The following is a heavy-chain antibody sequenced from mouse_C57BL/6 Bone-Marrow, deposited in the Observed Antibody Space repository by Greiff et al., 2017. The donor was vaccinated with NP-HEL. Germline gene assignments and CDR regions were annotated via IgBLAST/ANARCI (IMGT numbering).Heavy chain of an antibody. J-gene: IGHJ3*01. Sequence: VQLQQPGAELVRPGTSVKLSCKASGYTFTSYWMHWVKQRPGQGLEWIGVIDPSDSYTNYNQKFKGKATLTEDTSSSTAYMQLSSLTSEDSAVYYCAREGMVTTGPWFAYWGQGTLVTVSA. V-gene: IGHV1-59*01. CDR1: GYTFTSYW. CDR2: IDPSDSYT. D-gene: IGHD2-2*01. CDR3: AREGMVTTGPWFAY.